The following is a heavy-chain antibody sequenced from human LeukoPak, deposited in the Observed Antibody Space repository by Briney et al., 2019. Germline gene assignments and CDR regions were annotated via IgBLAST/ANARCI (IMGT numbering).Heavy chain of an antibody. CDR3: TRDRTGDRTDAFDI. D-gene: IGHD7-27*01. J-gene: IGHJ3*02. V-gene: IGHV3-49*03. CDR2: IRGKADGGTT. CDR1: GFTFGDYA. Sequence: GGSLRLSCTASGFTFGDYAMTWFRQAPGKGLEWVGFIRGKADGGTTENAASVKGRFTISRDDSKRIAYLQMNSLKTEDTAVYYCTRDRTGDRTDAFDIWGQGTTVTVSS.